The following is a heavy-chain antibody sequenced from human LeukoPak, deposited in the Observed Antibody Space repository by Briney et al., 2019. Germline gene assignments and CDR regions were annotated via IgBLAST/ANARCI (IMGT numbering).Heavy chain of an antibody. Sequence: ASVKVSCKASGDTFNNYGISGVRQAPGDGIEWMEWISAYNGHTNYAQKLQDSVTMTTDTSTSTAYMELRSLRSDDTAVYYCARDYYDNTGYLPFDYWGQGTLVTVSS. CDR2: ISAYNGHT. V-gene: IGHV1-18*01. CDR1: GDTFNNYG. CDR3: ARDYYDNTGYLPFDY. D-gene: IGHD3-22*01. J-gene: IGHJ4*02.